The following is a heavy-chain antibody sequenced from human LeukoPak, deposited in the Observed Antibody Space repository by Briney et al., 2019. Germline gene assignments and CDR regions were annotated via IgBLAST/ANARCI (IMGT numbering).Heavy chain of an antibody. J-gene: IGHJ4*02. V-gene: IGHV3-7*01. CDR1: GFTFSSYG. CDR2: IKQDGSEK. Sequence: PGRSLRLSCAASGFTFSSYGMHWVRRAPGKGLEWVANIKQDGSEKYYVDSVKGRFTVSRDNAKSSLYLQMNSLRAEDTAVYYCARVIGGYSHGPFDYWGQGTLVTVSS. D-gene: IGHD5-18*01. CDR3: ARVIGGYSHGPFDY.